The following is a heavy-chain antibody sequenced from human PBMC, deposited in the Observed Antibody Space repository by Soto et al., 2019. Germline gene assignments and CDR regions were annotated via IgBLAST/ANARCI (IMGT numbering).Heavy chain of an antibody. V-gene: IGHV4-39*07. CDR3: ARGAIFGVVLRNWFDP. D-gene: IGHD3-3*01. J-gene: IGHJ5*02. CDR2: IYHSGST. Sequence: ASETLSLTCTVSGGSISSSSYYWGWIRQPPGKGLEWIGSIYHSGSTNYNPSLKSRVTISVDTSKNQFSLKLSSVTAADTAVYYCARGAIFGVVLRNWFDPWGQGTLVTVSS. CDR1: GGSISSSSYY.